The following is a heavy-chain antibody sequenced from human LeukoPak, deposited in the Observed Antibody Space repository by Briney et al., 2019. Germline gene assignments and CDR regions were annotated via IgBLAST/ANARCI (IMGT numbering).Heavy chain of an antibody. Sequence: SETLSLTCTVSGGSISSYYWSWIRQPAGKGLEWIGRIYTSGGTNYNPSLKSRVTMSVDTSKNQFSLKLSTMTAADTAVYYCARDPVGAMTWFDPWGQGTLVTVSS. CDR3: ARDPVGAMTWFDP. J-gene: IGHJ5*02. D-gene: IGHD1-26*01. CDR1: GGSISSYY. V-gene: IGHV4-4*07. CDR2: IYTSGGT.